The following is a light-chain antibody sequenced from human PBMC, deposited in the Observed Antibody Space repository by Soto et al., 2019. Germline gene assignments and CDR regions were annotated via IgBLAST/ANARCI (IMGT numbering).Light chain of an antibody. CDR1: QSVSLY. CDR2: TAS. CDR3: QQGFSTPLT. Sequence: DIQMTQSPSSLSASVGDRVTITCRASQSVSLYLNWYQQKPGRAPDLLISTASKLQSGVPLRFSGSGSETHFTLTISDLQPEDSATYYCQQGFSTPLTFGGGAKVEI. J-gene: IGKJ4*01. V-gene: IGKV1-39*01.